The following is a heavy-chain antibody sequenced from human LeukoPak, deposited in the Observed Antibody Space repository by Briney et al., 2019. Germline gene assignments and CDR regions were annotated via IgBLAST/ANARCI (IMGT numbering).Heavy chain of an antibody. Sequence: SVKVSCKASGYTFTSYGISWVRQAPGQGLEWMGGIIPIFGTANYAQKFQGRVTITADESTSTAYMELSSLRSEDTAVYYCARDYSNSVLDYWGQGTLVTVSS. J-gene: IGHJ4*02. D-gene: IGHD4-11*01. CDR1: GYTFTSYG. CDR2: IIPIFGTA. V-gene: IGHV1-69*13. CDR3: ARDYSNSVLDY.